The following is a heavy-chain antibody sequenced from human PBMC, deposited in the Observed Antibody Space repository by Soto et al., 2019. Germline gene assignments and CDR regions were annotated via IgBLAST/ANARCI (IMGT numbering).Heavy chain of an antibody. Sequence: ASVKVSCKASGYTFTSYGISWVRQAPGQGLEWMGWISAYNGNTNYAQKLQGRVTMTTDTSASTAYMELRSLRSDDTAVYYCARDYDFWSGPDDYYYYGMEVWGQGTPVTGSS. V-gene: IGHV1-18*04. CDR1: GYTFTSYG. J-gene: IGHJ6*02. CDR2: ISAYNGNT. CDR3: ARDYDFWSGPDDYYYYGMEV. D-gene: IGHD3-3*01.